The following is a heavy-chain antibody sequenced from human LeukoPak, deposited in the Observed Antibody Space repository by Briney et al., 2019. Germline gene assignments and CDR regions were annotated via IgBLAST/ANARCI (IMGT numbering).Heavy chain of an antibody. J-gene: IGHJ4*02. Sequence: GGSLRLSCAASGFTVSNNYMNWVRQAPGKGLEWVSIIYNDGTTYYADSVKGRFTTSRDNSKNTVDLQMNSLRGDDTAVYYCASGVRVIRSLHYWGQGTLVTVSS. D-gene: IGHD3-10*01. CDR3: ASGVRVIRSLHY. V-gene: IGHV3-53*01. CDR2: IYNDGTT. CDR1: GFTVSNNY.